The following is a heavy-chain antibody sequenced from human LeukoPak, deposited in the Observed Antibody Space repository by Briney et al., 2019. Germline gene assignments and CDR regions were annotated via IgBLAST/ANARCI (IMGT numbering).Heavy chain of an antibody. J-gene: IGHJ4*02. V-gene: IGHV4-31*03. CDR2: IYYSGST. Sequence: PSQTLSLTCTVSGGSISSGGYYWSWIRQHPGKGLEWIGYIYYSGSTYYNPSLKSRVTISVDTSKNQFSLKLSSVTAADTAVYYCARGYCSGGSCYSGDLADYWGQGTLVTVSS. CDR1: GGSISSGGYY. CDR3: ARGYCSGGSCYSGDLADY. D-gene: IGHD2-15*01.